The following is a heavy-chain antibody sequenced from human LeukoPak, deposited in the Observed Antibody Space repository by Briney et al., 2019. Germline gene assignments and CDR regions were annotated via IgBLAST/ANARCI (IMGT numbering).Heavy chain of an antibody. D-gene: IGHD3-22*01. CDR2: ISWNSGSI. Sequence: QPGGSLRLSCAASGFTFSSYAMHWVRQAPGKGLEWVSGISWNSGSIGYADSVKGRFTISRDNAKNSLYLQMNSLRAEDTALYYCAVWGYYYDSSGYYYSYWGQGTLVTVSS. V-gene: IGHV3-9*01. CDR1: GFTFSSYA. J-gene: IGHJ4*02. CDR3: AVWGYYYDSSGYYYSY.